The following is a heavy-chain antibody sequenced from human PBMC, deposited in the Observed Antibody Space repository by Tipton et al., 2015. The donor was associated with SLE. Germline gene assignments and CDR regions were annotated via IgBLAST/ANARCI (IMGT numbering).Heavy chain of an antibody. D-gene: IGHD6-19*01. Sequence: SLRLSCAASGFTFSSYWMSWIRQPPGKGLEWVSSISSSSSYIYYADSMKGRFTISRDNAKNSLYLQMNSLRAEDTAVYYCASSSGWYSYFQHWGQGTLVTVSS. CDR2: ISSSSSYI. J-gene: IGHJ1*01. CDR3: ASSSGWYSYFQH. V-gene: IGHV3-21*01. CDR1: GFTFSSYW.